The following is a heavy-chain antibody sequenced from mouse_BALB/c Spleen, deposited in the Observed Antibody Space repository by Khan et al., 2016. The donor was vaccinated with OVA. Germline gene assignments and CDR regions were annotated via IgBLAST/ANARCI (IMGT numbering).Heavy chain of an antibody. CDR3: ARSVTISTVVVTDFDF. CDR1: GYAITSDYA. D-gene: IGHD1-1*01. CDR2: IKYSGST. V-gene: IGHV3-2*02. J-gene: IGHJ2*01. Sequence: EVQLQESGPGLVKPSQSLSLTCTVTGYAITSDYAWNWIRQFPGNKLEWMGYIKYSGSTSYNPSLKSRISITRDTSKNQFFLQLNSVTNEDTATYYCARSVTISTVVVTDFDFWGQGTTLTVSS.